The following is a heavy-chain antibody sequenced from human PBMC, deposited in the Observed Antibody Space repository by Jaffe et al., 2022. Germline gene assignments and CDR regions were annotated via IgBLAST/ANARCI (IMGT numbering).Heavy chain of an antibody. CDR3: ARDVEGRAVADAFDI. CDR1: GGTFSSYT. CDR2: IIPILGIA. V-gene: IGHV1-69*08. Sequence: QVQLVQSGAEVKKPGSSVKVSCKASGGTFSSYTISWVRQAPGQGLEWMGRIIPILGIANYAQKFQGRVTITADKSTSTAYMELSSLRSEDTAVYYCARDVEGRAVADAFDIWGQGTMVTVSS. D-gene: IGHD6-19*01. J-gene: IGHJ3*02.